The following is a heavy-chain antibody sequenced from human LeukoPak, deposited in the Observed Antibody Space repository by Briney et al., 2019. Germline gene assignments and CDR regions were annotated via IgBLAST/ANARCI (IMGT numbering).Heavy chain of an antibody. D-gene: IGHD3-3*01. CDR1: GGSIRTNNW. J-gene: IGHJ4*02. V-gene: IGHV4-4*02. CDR2: IYHSGST. CDR3: ARAYDFWSGYPLDF. Sequence: PSETLSLTCAVSGGSIRTNNWWSWVRQPPGKGLEWIGEIYHSGSTNNNPSLASRVTMSVDKSKNQFSLKLSSVTAADTAVYYCARAYDFWSGYPLDFWGQGTLVTVSS.